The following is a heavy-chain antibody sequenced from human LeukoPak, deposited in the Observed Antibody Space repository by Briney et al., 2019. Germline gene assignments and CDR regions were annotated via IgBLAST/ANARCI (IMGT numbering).Heavy chain of an antibody. V-gene: IGHV1-18*01. CDR2: LSAYNGNT. CDR3: ARYSSSSAFDI. D-gene: IGHD6-6*01. Sequence: GASVKVSCEASGYSFTSYGISSGPQAPGQGLEWQGWLSAYNGNTKSAQQIPGRVTMTTDTATRTGYMELRSLRSDDTAVYYCARYSSSSAFDIWGQGTMVTVSS. J-gene: IGHJ3*02. CDR1: GYSFTSYG.